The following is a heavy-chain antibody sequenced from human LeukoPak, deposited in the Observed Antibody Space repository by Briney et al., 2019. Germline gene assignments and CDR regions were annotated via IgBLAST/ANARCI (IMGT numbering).Heavy chain of an antibody. J-gene: IGHJ1*01. CDR2: IYPRDSDT. CDR3: ARLEWELPTPTGYFQH. Sequence: GESLKISCKGSGYSFPSYWIGWVRQMPGRGLEWMGIIYPRDSDTRYSPSFQGQVTISADQSLSTAYLQWSSLKASDTAMYYCARLEWELPTPTGYFQHWGQGTLVTVSS. V-gene: IGHV5-51*01. D-gene: IGHD1-26*01. CDR1: GYSFPSYW.